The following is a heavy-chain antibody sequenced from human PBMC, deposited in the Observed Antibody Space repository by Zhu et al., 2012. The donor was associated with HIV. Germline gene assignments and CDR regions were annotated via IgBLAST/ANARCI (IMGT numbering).Heavy chain of an antibody. CDR1: GGSFSGYY. V-gene: IGHV4-34*01. J-gene: IGHJ4*02. Sequence: QVQLQQWGAGLLKPSETLSLTCAVYGGSFSGYYWSWIRQPPGKGLEWIGEINHSGSTNYNPSLKSRVTISVDTSKNQFSLKLSSVTAADTAVYYCASRYLVVVPAAQYYFDYWGQGTLVTVSS. CDR3: ASRYLVVVPAAQYYFDY. D-gene: IGHD2-2*01. CDR2: INHSGST.